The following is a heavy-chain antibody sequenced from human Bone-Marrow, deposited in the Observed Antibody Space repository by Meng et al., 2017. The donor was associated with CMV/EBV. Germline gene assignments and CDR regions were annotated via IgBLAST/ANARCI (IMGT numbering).Heavy chain of an antibody. Sequence: SFGGYYCSWIRQPPGKGLEWIGEINHSGSTNYNPSLKSRVTISVATSKNQFSLKVSSVTAADTAVNYCARTIAAGTTRQKKYNGFDPWGQGILVTVSS. V-gene: IGHV4-34*01. D-gene: IGHD1-7*01. CDR2: INHSGST. CDR3: ARTIAAGTTRQKKYNGFDP. CDR1: SFGGYY. J-gene: IGHJ5*02.